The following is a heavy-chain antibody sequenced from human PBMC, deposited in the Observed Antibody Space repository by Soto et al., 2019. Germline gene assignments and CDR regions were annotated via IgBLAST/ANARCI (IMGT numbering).Heavy chain of an antibody. V-gene: IGHV3-11*06. D-gene: IGHD2-21*01. Sequence: QEQLVESGGGLVKPGGSLRLSCAASGFNFNDYYMSWIRQAPGKGLEYIAYISSLNHYNNYAESVKGRFTISIDNSKNSLQMKMSRLRSGDTAVYYCARLVSRPYFDYWGRGTLVTVSS. CDR2: ISSLNHYN. CDR1: GFNFNDYY. CDR3: ARLVSRPYFDY. J-gene: IGHJ4*02.